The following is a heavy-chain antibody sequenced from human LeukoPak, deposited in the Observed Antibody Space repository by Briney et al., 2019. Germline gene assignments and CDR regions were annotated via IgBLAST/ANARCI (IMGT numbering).Heavy chain of an antibody. J-gene: IGHJ4*02. CDR3: ARGMTTVTTAFDY. Sequence: GGSLRLSCAASGFTFNSHWMSWVRQAPGKGLEWVANIKQDGSEKYHMDSLKGRFTISRDNAKNSLYLQMNSLRAEDTAVYYCARGMTTVTTAFDYWGQGTLVTVSS. D-gene: IGHD4-17*01. CDR1: GFTFNSHW. CDR2: IKQDGSEK. V-gene: IGHV3-7*04.